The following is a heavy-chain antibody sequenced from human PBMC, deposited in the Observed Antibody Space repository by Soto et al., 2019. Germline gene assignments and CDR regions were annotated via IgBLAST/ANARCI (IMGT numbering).Heavy chain of an antibody. CDR2: MNPNSGNT. CDR1: GYTFTRYD. D-gene: IGHD6-19*01. CDR3: ARVPFSSGWSGYYYYYMDV. Sequence: GASVKVSGKASGYTFTRYDINWVRQATGQGLEWMGWMNPNSGNTGYAQKFQGRVTMTRNTSISTAYMELSSLRSEDTAVYYCARVPFSSGWSGYYYYYMDVWGKGTTVTVSS. J-gene: IGHJ6*03. V-gene: IGHV1-8*01.